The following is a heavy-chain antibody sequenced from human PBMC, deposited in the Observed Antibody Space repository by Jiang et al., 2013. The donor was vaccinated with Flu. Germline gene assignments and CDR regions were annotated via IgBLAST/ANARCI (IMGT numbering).Heavy chain of an antibody. CDR3: ARDNDLWSVAYYYYYMDV. CDR1: GFTFSSYA. V-gene: IGHV3-30-3*01. J-gene: IGHJ6*03. D-gene: IGHD1-1*01. CDR2: ISYDGSNK. Sequence: GLVQPGGSLRLSCAASGFTFSSYAMSWVRQAPGKGLEWVAVISYDGSNKYYADSVKGRFTISRDNSKNTLYLQMNSLRAEDTAVYYCARDNDLWSVAYYYYYMDVWGKGTTVTVSS.